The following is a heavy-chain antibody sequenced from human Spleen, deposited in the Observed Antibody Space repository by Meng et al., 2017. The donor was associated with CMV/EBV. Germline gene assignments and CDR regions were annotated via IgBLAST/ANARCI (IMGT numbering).Heavy chain of an antibody. CDR3: ARGEEMATTNWMDY. V-gene: IGHV1-69*12. CDR2: IIPIFGTA. CDR1: GGTFSSYA. J-gene: IGHJ4*02. Sequence: VRLVLFRSEVKKPGSSVKGACKASGGTFSSYANSWVRQAPGQVLEWLGWIIPIFGTANYAQKFQGRVTITADESTSTAYMELSRLRSDDTAVYYCARGEEMATTNWMDYWGQGTLVTVSS. D-gene: IGHD5-24*01.